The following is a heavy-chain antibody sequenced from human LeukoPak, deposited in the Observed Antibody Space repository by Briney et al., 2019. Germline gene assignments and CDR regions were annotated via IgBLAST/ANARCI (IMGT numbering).Heavy chain of an antibody. CDR2: INPNSGGT. J-gene: IGHJ4*02. Sequence: ASVKVSCTASGYTFTGYYMHWARQAPGQGLEWVGWINPNSGGTNYAQKFQDRVTMTRDTSISTAYMELNTLTSDDTAVYYCARGGGGLAYWGQGTLVTVSS. CDR3: ARGGGGLAY. D-gene: IGHD3-16*01. V-gene: IGHV1-2*02. CDR1: GYTFTGYY.